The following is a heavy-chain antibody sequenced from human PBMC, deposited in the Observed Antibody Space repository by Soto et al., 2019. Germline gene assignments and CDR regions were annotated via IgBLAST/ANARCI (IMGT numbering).Heavy chain of an antibody. J-gene: IGHJ4*02. D-gene: IGHD5-12*01. CDR2: IYYSGST. Sequence: TSETLSLTCTVSGGSISSYYWSWIRQPPGKGLEWIGYIYYSGSTNYNPSLKSRVTISVDTSKNQFSLKLSSVTAADTAVYYCARFSGGDGYNYGFDYWGQGTLVTVSS. V-gene: IGHV4-59*01. CDR3: ARFSGGDGYNYGFDY. CDR1: GGSISSYY.